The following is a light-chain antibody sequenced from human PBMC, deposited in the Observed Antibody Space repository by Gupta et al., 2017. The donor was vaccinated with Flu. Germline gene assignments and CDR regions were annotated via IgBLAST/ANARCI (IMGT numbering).Light chain of an antibody. Sequence: QSVLTQPPSASGTPGQRVTISCSGSSSNIGSNTVYWYQQLPGTAPKLLIYSNNQRPSGVPDRFSGSKSGTSASLAISGLQSEDETDYYCASWDDSLNGLYVFGTGTKVTVL. CDR3: ASWDDSLNGLYV. J-gene: IGLJ1*01. CDR2: SNN. CDR1: SSNIGSNT. V-gene: IGLV1-44*01.